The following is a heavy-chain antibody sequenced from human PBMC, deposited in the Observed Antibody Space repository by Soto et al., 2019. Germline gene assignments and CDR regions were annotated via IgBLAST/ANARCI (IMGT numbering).Heavy chain of an antibody. CDR1: GFTFSDTW. CDR2: IKSKTDGGIT. D-gene: IGHD3-3*01. J-gene: IGHJ6*02. CDR3: STGNWRYYYGMDV. V-gene: IGHV3-15*07. Sequence: EVQLVESGGGLVKPGGSLRLSCAASGFTFSDTWMNWVRQAPGKGLEWVGHIKSKTDGGITDYAAPVKGRFTISRDDSKNTLYLQMNSLKTEDTAVYYCSTGNWRYYYGMDVWGQGTTVTVSS.